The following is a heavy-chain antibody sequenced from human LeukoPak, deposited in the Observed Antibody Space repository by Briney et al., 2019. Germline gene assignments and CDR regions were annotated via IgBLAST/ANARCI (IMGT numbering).Heavy chain of an antibody. D-gene: IGHD3-10*01. J-gene: IGHJ4*02. CDR1: GFTFSSYG. Sequence: GGSLRLSCAASGFTFSSYGMHWVRQAPGKGLEWVAFIRYDGSNKYYADSVKGRFTISRDNSKNTLYLQMNSLRAEDTAVYYCAKDRSYYGSGSYYTFDYWGQGTLVTVSS. V-gene: IGHV3-30*02. CDR2: IRYDGSNK. CDR3: AKDRSYYGSGSYYTFDY.